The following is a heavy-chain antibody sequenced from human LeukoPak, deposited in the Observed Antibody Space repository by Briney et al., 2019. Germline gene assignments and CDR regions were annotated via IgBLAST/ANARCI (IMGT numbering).Heavy chain of an antibody. CDR1: GGSISSYY. CDR2: IYTSGST. Sequence: PSETLSFTCTVSGGSISSYYWSWIRQPAGKGLEWIGRIYTSGSTNYNPSLKSRVTMSVDTSKNQFSLKLSSVTAADTAVYYCAREYSSGWYYAIHNWFDPWGQGTLVTVSS. D-gene: IGHD6-19*01. CDR3: AREYSSGWYYAIHNWFDP. J-gene: IGHJ5*02. V-gene: IGHV4-4*07.